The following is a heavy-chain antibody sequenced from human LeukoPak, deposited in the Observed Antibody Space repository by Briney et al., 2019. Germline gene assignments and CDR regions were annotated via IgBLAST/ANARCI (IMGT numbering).Heavy chain of an antibody. V-gene: IGHV4-61*01. Sequence: PSETLSLTCTVSGGSFSSSSYYWSWIRQPPGKGLEWIGYIYFSGSTNCNPSLKSRVTLSVDTSKNQFSLKLTSVTAADTAVYYCARVVNRAWFDPWGQGTLVTVSS. CDR1: GGSFSSSSYY. CDR3: ARVVNRAWFDP. CDR2: IYFSGST. D-gene: IGHD4-23*01. J-gene: IGHJ5*02.